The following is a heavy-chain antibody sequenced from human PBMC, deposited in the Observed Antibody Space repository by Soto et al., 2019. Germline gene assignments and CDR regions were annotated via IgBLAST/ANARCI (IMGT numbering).Heavy chain of an antibody. J-gene: IGHJ4*02. CDR3: ARDSTGYCSGGSCYQFDY. CDR2: ISAYNGNT. V-gene: IGHV1-18*01. Sequence: ASVKVSCKASGYTFTSYGISWVRQAPGQGLEWMGWISAYNGNTNYAQKLQGRVTMTTDTSTSTAYMELSSLRSEDTAVYYCARDSTGYCSGGSCYQFDYWGQGTLVTVSS. CDR1: GYTFTSYG. D-gene: IGHD2-15*01.